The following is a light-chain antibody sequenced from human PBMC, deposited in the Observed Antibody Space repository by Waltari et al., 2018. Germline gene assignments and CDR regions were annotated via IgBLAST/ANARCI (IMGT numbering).Light chain of an antibody. J-gene: IGLJ2*01. V-gene: IGLV4-69*01. Sequence: QLVLTQSPSASASLGASVRLPCTLSSGHSGNTIAWHQQQPEKGPRGLMKLNSDGSYNMGDDIPDRFSGSSSGAARYLTISGLPSEDEADYYCQTWGTGLQVIFGGGTKLTVL. CDR3: QTWGTGLQVI. CDR2: LNSDGSY. CDR1: SGHSGNT.